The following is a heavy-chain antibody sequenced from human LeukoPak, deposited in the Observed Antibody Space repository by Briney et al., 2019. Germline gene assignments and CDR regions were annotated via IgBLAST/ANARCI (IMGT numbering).Heavy chain of an antibody. CDR1: GYTLTVLS. CDR3: ATVVQGQWLARFDY. CDR2: FDPEDGET. V-gene: IGHV1-24*01. D-gene: IGHD6-19*01. Sequence: ASVKVSCKVSGYTLTVLSMHWVRQAPGKGLEWMGGFDPEDGETIYAQKFQGRVTMTEDTSTDTAYMELSSLRSEDTAVYYCATVVQGQWLARFDYWGQGTLVTVSS. J-gene: IGHJ4*02.